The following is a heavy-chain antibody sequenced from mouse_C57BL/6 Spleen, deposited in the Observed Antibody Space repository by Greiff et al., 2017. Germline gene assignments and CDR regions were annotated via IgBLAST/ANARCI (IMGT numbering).Heavy chain of an antibody. Sequence: VQLQQSGAELVKPGASVKLSCKASGYTFTEYTIHWVKQRPGQGLEWIGWFYPGSGSIKYNEKFKDKATLTADKSSSTVYMELSRLTSEDSAVYFCARHSRRDYYGSSYGYFDVWGTGTTVTVSS. J-gene: IGHJ1*03. V-gene: IGHV1-62-2*01. D-gene: IGHD1-1*01. CDR3: ARHSRRDYYGSSYGYFDV. CDR1: GYTFTEYT. CDR2: FYPGSGSI.